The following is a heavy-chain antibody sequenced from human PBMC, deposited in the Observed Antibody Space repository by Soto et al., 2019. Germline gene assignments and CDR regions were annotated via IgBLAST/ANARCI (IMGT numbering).Heavy chain of an antibody. V-gene: IGHV3-23*01. CDR1: GFTFSSYA. J-gene: IGHJ6*02. CDR3: ATYGSGSSYYYYGMDV. CDR2: ISGSGGST. D-gene: IGHD3-10*01. Sequence: PGGSLRLSCAASGFTFSSYAMSWVHQAPGKGLEWVSAISGSGGSTYYADSVKGRFTISRDNSKNTLYLQMNSLRAEDTAVYYCATYGSGSSYYYYGMDVWGQGTTVTVSS.